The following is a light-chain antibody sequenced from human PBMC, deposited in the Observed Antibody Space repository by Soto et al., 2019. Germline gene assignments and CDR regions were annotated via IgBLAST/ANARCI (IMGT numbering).Light chain of an antibody. CDR1: QGISSY. J-gene: IGKJ4*02. Sequence: IQLTQSPSSLSASVGDRATITCRASQGISSYLGWYQQKPGKAPKLLIYAASTLQSGFPSRFSGSGSGTDFPLTINSQPHEYLATYFCQQINKPPSTFGRGTKVEIK. CDR3: QQINKPPST. CDR2: AAS. V-gene: IGKV1-9*01.